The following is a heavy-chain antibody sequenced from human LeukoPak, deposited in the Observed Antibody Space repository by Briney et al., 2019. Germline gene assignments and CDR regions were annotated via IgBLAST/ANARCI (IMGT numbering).Heavy chain of an antibody. Sequence: SETLSLTCTGSGGSISSYSWSWVRQPPGKGLEWIGDIYYSGSTNYNPSLKSRVTISVDTSKNQFSLKLSSVTAADTAVYYCARDRGGYYGAFDIWGQGTMVTVSS. CDR2: IYYSGST. CDR1: GGSISSYS. J-gene: IGHJ3*02. CDR3: ARDRGGYYGAFDI. D-gene: IGHD3-22*01. V-gene: IGHV4-59*01.